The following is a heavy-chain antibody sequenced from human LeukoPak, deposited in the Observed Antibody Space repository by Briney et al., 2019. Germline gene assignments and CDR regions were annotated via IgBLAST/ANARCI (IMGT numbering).Heavy chain of an antibody. CDR1: GYSLTALA. J-gene: IGHJ5*02. CDR2: FDPDDGAR. Sequence: ASVKVSCKVSGYSLTALAIHWVRQAPGKGLEWMGRFDPDDGARIYSQRFQDRFLMTEDPSSDTAYMELSRLRSEDTAVYFCASDRTMTTVTSGQSWDDPWGQGTLVTVSS. CDR3: ASDRTMTTVTSGQSWDDP. V-gene: IGHV1-24*01. D-gene: IGHD4-17*01.